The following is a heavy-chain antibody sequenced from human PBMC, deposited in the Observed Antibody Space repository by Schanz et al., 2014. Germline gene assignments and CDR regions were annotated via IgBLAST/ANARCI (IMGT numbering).Heavy chain of an antibody. V-gene: IGHV3-30*09. CDR1: GFTFSRHA. J-gene: IGHJ3*02. CDR2: ITYDGSNK. D-gene: IGHD2-2*01. CDR3: AKRCSSTSCSHGAFDI. Sequence: QVELVESGGGVVQPGRSLRLSCAASGFTFSRHAMHWVRQAAGKGLEWVAAITYDGSNKYYAESVKGRFAISRDNSKDTLYLQMNSLRDEDTAMYYCAKRCSSTSCSHGAFDIWGQGTMVTVSS.